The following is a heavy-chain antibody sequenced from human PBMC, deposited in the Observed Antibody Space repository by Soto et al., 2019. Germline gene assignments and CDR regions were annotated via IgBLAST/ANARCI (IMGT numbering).Heavy chain of an antibody. CDR2: IKQDGSEK. CDR1: GFTFSSYW. CDR3: VRFIAVAGETYYYYYGMDV. D-gene: IGHD6-19*01. V-gene: IGHV3-7*05. J-gene: IGHJ6*02. Sequence: GGSLRLSCAASGFTFSSYWMSWVRQAPGKGLEWVANIKQDGSEKYYVDSVKGRFTISRDNAKNSLYLQMNSLRAEDTAVYYCVRFIAVAGETYYYYYGMDVWGQGTTVTVSS.